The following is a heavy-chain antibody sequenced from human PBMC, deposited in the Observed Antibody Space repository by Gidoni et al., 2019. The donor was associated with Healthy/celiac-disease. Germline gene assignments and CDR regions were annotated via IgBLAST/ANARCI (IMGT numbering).Heavy chain of an antibody. V-gene: IGHV1-46*01. CDR3: ARDYGGNHDAFDI. D-gene: IGHD4-17*01. J-gene: IGHJ3*02. Sequence: QVQLVQSGAEVKKPGASVKVSCKASGYTFTSYSMHWVRQAPGQGLEWMGIINPSGGSTSYAQKFQGRVTMTRDTSTSTVYMELSSLRSEDTAVYYCARDYGGNHDAFDIWGQGTMVTVSS. CDR2: INPSGGST. CDR1: GYTFTSYS.